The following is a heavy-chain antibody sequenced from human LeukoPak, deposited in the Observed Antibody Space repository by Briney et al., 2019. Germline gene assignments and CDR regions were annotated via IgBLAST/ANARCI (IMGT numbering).Heavy chain of an antibody. J-gene: IGHJ6*02. CDR2: ISAYNGNT. CDR3: AREGGYYDILTGLDV. V-gene: IGHV1-18*01. CDR1: GYTFTSYG. Sequence: ASVKVSCKASGYTFTSYGISWVRQAPGQGLEWMGWISAYNGNTNYAQKLQGRVTMTTDTSTSTAYLELRSLRSDDTAVYYCAREGGYYDILTGLDVWGQGTTVTVSS. D-gene: IGHD3-9*01.